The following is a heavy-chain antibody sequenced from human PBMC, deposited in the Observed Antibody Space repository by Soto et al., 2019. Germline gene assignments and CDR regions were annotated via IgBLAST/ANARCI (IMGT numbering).Heavy chain of an antibody. Sequence: SCKVSGYTLTELSMHWVRQAPGKGLEWVAVISYDGSNKYYADSVKGRFTISRDNSKNTLYLQMNSLRAEDTAVYYCAKDRGGGYDDYYYYGMDVWGQGTTVTVSS. CDR1: GYTLTELS. J-gene: IGHJ6*02. CDR2: ISYDGSNK. V-gene: IGHV3-30*18. D-gene: IGHD5-12*01. CDR3: AKDRGGGYDDYYYYGMDV.